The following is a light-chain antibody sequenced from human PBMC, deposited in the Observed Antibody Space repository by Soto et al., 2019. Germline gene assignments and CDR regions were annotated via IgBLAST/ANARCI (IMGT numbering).Light chain of an antibody. CDR3: SSYTSTSVLEV. V-gene: IGLV2-14*03. CDR1: SSDVGSHYF. J-gene: IGLJ1*01. CDR2: DVS. Sequence: QSVLTQRASVSGSPGQSVTISCTGTSSDVGSHYFVSWYQHHPGKAPKLIISDVSNRPSGVSNRFSGSKSGNTASLTISGLQAEDEADYYCSSYTSTSVLEVFGTGTKLTVL.